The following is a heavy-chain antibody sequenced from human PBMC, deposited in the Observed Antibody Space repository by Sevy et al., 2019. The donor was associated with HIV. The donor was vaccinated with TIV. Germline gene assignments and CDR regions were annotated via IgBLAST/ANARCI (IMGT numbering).Heavy chain of an antibody. V-gene: IGHV3-30*02. Sequence: GGSLRLSCTSSGLTFSSSGMHWVRQAPGKGLEWVAFIRYDGSDKYYADSVKDRFTISRDNAKNSLYLQMNSLRAEDTAVYYCAREGYYYDSSGYYWSPFDYWGQGTLVTVSS. CDR2: IRYDGSDK. CDR3: AREGYYYDSSGYYWSPFDY. CDR1: GLTFSSSG. J-gene: IGHJ4*02. D-gene: IGHD3-22*01.